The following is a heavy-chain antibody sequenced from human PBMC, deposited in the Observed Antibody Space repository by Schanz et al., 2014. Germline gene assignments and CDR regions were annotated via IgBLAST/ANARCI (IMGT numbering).Heavy chain of an antibody. Sequence: QVQLVQSGAEVKKPGASVKVSCKASGYTFTSYDINWVRQATGQGLEWMGWMNSKTGNTGYAQRFQGRVTMTRNTSITIAYLELSSLRSGDTAVYYCTKGRTFGRWGQGTLVTVSS. CDR3: TKGRTFGR. J-gene: IGHJ4*02. D-gene: IGHD3-16*01. V-gene: IGHV1-8*01. CDR1: GYTFTSYD. CDR2: MNSKTGNT.